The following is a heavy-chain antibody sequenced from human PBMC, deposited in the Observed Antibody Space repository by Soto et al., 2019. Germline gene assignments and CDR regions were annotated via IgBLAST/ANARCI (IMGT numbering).Heavy chain of an antibody. D-gene: IGHD4-17*01. CDR2: ISYDGSNK. CDR1: GFTFSSYA. CDR3: ARDEYDYGDYAFDY. Sequence: QVQLVESGGGVVQPGRSLRLSCAASGFTFSSYAMHWVRQAPGKGLEWVAVISYDGSNKYYADSVKGRFTISRDNSKNTLYLQMNCLRAEDTAVYYCARDEYDYGDYAFDYWGQGTLVTVSS. J-gene: IGHJ4*02. V-gene: IGHV3-30-3*01.